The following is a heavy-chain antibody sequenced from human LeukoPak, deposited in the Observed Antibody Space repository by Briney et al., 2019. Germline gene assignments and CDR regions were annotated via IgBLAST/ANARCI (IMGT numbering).Heavy chain of an antibody. J-gene: IGHJ4*02. CDR3: ARRGGDFVLDY. D-gene: IGHD2-21*02. V-gene: IGHV4-59*08. CDR1: GGSITSYH. CDR2: IYYGGST. Sequence: PSETLSLTCTVSGGSITSYHWTWIRQPPGKGLEWIGHIYYGGSTNYNPSLKSRVTISVDTSKNQFSLKVSSVTAADTAVYYCARRGGDFVLDYWAQGTLVTVSS.